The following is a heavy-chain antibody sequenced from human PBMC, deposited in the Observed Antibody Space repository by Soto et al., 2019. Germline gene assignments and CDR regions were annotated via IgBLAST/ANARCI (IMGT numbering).Heavy chain of an antibody. CDR1: GGSISSSSYY. CDR2: IYYSGST. D-gene: IGHD3-3*02. J-gene: IGHJ5*02. V-gene: IGHV4-39*01. Sequence: SETLSLTCTVSGGSISSSSYYWGWIRQPPGKGLEWIGSIYYSGSTYYNPSLKSRVTRSVDTSKNQFPLKLSSVTAADTAVYYCASPKIAFYNWFDPWGQGTLVT. CDR3: ASPKIAFYNWFDP.